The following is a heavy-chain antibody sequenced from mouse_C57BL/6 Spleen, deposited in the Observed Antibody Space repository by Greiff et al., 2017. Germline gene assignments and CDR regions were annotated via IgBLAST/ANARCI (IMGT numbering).Heavy chain of an antibody. J-gene: IGHJ3*01. CDR1: GYTFTSYW. V-gene: IGHV1-59*01. CDR3: AREDYDDAGGGWFAY. D-gene: IGHD2-4*01. Sequence: QVQLQQPGAELVRPGTSVKLSCKASGYTFTSYWMHWVKQRPGQGLEWIGVIDPSDSYTNYNQKFKGKATLTVATSSSTAYMQLSSLTSEDSAVYYCAREDYDDAGGGWFAYWGQGTLVTVSA. CDR2: IDPSDSYT.